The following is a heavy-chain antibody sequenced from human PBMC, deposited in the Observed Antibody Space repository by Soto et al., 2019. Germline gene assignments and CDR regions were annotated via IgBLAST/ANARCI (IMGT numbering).Heavy chain of an antibody. CDR2: MNPNSGNT. D-gene: IGHD3-10*01. V-gene: IGHV1-8*01. CDR3: ASFPRGVRGVTDY. CDR1: GYTFTSYD. J-gene: IGHJ4*02. Sequence: GASVKVSCKASGYTFTSYDINWVRQATGQGLEWMRWMNPNSGNTGYAQKFQGRVTMTRNTSISTAYMELSSLRSEDTAVYYCASFPRGVRGVTDYWGQGTLVTVSS.